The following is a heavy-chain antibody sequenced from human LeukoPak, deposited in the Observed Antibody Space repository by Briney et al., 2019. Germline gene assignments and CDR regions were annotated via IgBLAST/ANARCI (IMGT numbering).Heavy chain of an antibody. V-gene: IGHV1-18*01. J-gene: IGHJ4*02. CDR1: GYTFTSYG. CDR3: ARDDIAVAGTGFDY. D-gene: IGHD6-19*01. CDR2: ISAYNGNT. Sequence: ASVEVSCKASGYTFTSYGISWVRQAPGQGLEWMGWISAYNGNTNYAQKLQGRVTMTTDTSTSTAYMELRSLRSDDTAVYYCARDDIAVAGTGFDYWGQGTLVTVSS.